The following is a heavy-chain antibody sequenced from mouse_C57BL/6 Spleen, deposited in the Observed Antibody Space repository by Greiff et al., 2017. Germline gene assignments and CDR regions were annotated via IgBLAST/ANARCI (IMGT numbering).Heavy chain of an antibody. CDR1: GYTFTDYY. Sequence: VQLQQSGPELVKPGASVKISCKASGYTFTDYYMNWVKQSHGKSLEWIGDINPNNGGTSYNQKFKGKATLTVDKSSSTAYMELRSLTSEDSAVYYWARFFDYWGQSTTLTVSS. CDR2: INPNNGGT. CDR3: ARFFDY. J-gene: IGHJ2*01. V-gene: IGHV1-26*01.